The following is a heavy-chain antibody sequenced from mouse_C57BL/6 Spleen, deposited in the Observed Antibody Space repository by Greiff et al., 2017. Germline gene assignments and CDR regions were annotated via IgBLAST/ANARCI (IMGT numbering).Heavy chain of an antibody. J-gene: IGHJ4*01. V-gene: IGHV6-3*01. Sequence: DVHLVESGGGLVQPGGSMKLSCVASGFTFSNYWMYWVRQSPEKGLEWVAQIRLKSDNYATHDAESVKGGFTISSDDFKSSVYLHMTNIRAEDTGIYYCTGWVLRSPCAMDYWGQGTTVTVSS. CDR3: TGWVLRSPCAMDY. D-gene: IGHD1-1*01. CDR1: GFTFSNYW. CDR2: IRLKSDNYAT.